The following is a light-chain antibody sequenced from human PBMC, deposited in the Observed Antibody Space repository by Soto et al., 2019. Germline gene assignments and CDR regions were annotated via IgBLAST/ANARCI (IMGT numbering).Light chain of an antibody. CDR1: SSDVGSYNS. V-gene: IGLV2-14*01. J-gene: IGLJ2*01. CDR2: DVT. Sequence: QSALTQPASVSGSPGQSITISCTGSSSDVGSYNSVSWYQQHPAKAPKLVIYDVTNRPSGVSNRFSGSKSGKTASLTISGPQAEDEADYYCSSHTSSRSVVFGGGTKLTVL. CDR3: SSHTSSRSVV.